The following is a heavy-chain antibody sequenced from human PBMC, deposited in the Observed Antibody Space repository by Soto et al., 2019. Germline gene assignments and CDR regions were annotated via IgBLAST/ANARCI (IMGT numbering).Heavy chain of an antibody. J-gene: IGHJ5*02. CDR2: IYYSGST. CDR1: GGSISSYY. Sequence: SETLSLTCTVSGGSISSYYWSWIRQPPGKGLEWIGYIYYSGSTNYNPSLKSRVTISVDTSKNQFSLKLSSVTAADTAVYYCARDNIGITGTWDNWFDPWGQGTLVTVSS. D-gene: IGHD1-7*01. V-gene: IGHV4-59*01. CDR3: ARDNIGITGTWDNWFDP.